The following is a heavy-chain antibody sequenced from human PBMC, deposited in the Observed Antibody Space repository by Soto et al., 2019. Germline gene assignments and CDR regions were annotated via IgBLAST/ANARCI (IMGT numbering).Heavy chain of an antibody. CDR3: ARGNLSFDFDS. Sequence: QIHLVESGGGMVQPGGSLRLSCAASRFSFGSFGMHWVRQAPGKGLEWVAFISRDGTNTYYGDSVKGRFTLSRDNSMNTVYLQMTTVRDEDTALYYCARGNLSFDFDSWGQGTLVIVSS. CDR2: ISRDGTNT. J-gene: IGHJ4*02. CDR1: RFSFGSFG. V-gene: IGHV3-30*03.